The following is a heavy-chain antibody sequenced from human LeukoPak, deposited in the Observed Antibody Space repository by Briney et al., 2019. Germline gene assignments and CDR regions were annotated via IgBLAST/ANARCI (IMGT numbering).Heavy chain of an antibody. J-gene: IGHJ4*02. V-gene: IGHV4-39*02. CDR3: GRETDFGVVTN. Sequence: SETLSLTCTVSGGSISSSSYYWGWIRQPPGKGLEWIGRIYYSGSTYYNPSLKSRVTISVDTSKNQFSLQLNSVTPEDTALYYCGRETDFGVVTNWGQGTLVTVSS. CDR1: GGSISSSSYY. D-gene: IGHD3-3*01. CDR2: IYYSGST.